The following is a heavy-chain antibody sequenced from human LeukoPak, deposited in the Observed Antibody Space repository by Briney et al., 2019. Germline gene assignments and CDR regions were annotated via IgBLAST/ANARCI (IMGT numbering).Heavy chain of an antibody. J-gene: IGHJ4*02. V-gene: IGHV1-46*01. CDR1: GYTFTGYY. CDR3: ARLSIAVRRPENDY. Sequence: ASVKVSCKASGYTFTGYYMHWVRQAPGQGLEWMGIVNPSGGSTSYAQKFQGRVTMTRDMSTSTVYMELSSLRSEDTAVYYCARLSIAVRRPENDYWGQGTLVTVSS. CDR2: VNPSGGST. D-gene: IGHD6-6*01.